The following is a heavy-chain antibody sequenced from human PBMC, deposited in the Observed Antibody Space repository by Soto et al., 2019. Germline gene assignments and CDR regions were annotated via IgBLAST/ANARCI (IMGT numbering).Heavy chain of an antibody. Sequence: ASVKVSCKASGGTFSSYTISWVRQAPGQGLEWMGRIIPILGIANYAQKFQGRVTITADKSTSTAYMELSSLRSEDTAVYYCASGPYSSSRGREFHYWGQGSLVTVSS. CDR3: ASGPYSSSRGREFHY. CDR2: IIPILGIA. J-gene: IGHJ4*02. D-gene: IGHD6-13*01. V-gene: IGHV1-69*02. CDR1: GGTFSSYT.